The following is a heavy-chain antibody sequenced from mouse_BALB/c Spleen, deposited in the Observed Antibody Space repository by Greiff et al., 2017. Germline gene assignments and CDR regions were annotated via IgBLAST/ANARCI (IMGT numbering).Heavy chain of an antibody. V-gene: IGHV5-6-5*01. Sequence: EVKLMESGGGLVKPGGSLKLSCAASGFTFSSYAMSWVRQTPEKRLEWVASISSGGSTYYPDSVKGRFTISRDNARNILYLQMSSLRSEDTAMYYCARAYGNSLDYWGQGTTLTGSS. CDR1: GFTFSSYA. D-gene: IGHD2-1*01. CDR3: ARAYGNSLDY. J-gene: IGHJ2*01. CDR2: ISSGGST.